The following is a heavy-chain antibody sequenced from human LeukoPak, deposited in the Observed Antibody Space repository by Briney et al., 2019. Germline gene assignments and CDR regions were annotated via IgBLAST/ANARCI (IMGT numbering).Heavy chain of an antibody. J-gene: IGHJ4*02. CDR3: AKGIRDYDY. D-gene: IGHD5-18*01. CDR2: ISSSSSYI. V-gene: IGHV3-21*04. CDR1: GFTFSSYS. Sequence: GGSLRLSCAASGFTFSSYSMNWVRQAPGKGLEWVSSISSSSSYIYYADSVKGRFTISRDNSKNTLYLQMNSLRAEDTAVYYCAKGIRDYDYWGQGTLVTVSS.